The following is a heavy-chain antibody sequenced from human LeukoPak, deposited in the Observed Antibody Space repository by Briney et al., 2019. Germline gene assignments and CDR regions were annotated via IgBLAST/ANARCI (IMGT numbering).Heavy chain of an antibody. CDR2: IIPIFGTA. D-gene: IGHD4-23*01. Sequence: ASVKVSCKASGGTFSSYAISWVRQAPGQGLEWMGGIIPIFGTANCAQKFQGRVTITADESTSTAYMELSSLRSEDTAVYYCARGWLAETTVVTPYNYWGQGTLVTVSS. V-gene: IGHV1-69*13. J-gene: IGHJ4*02. CDR3: ARGWLAETTVVTPYNY. CDR1: GGTFSSYA.